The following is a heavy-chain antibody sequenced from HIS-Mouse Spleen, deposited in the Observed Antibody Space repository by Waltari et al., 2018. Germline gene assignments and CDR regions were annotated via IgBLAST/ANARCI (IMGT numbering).Heavy chain of an antibody. V-gene: IGHV4-34*01. CDR1: GGSFSGYY. D-gene: IGHD2-2*01. J-gene: IGHJ6*02. CDR2: INHSGST. Sequence: QVQLQQWGAGLLKPSETLSLTCAVYGGSFSGYYWSWLRPPPGKGPEWIGEINHSGSTNYNPSLKSRVTISVDTSKNQFSLKLSSVTAADTAVYYCARGGYCSSTSCYVSYYYYGMDVWGQGTTVTVSS. CDR3: ARGGYCSSTSCYVSYYYYGMDV.